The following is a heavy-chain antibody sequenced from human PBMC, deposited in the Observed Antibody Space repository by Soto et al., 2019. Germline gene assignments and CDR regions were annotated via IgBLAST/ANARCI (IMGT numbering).Heavy chain of an antibody. CDR2: INPNSGGT. J-gene: IGHJ4*02. CDR3: ARVNVVVVAATREYYFDY. Sequence: GPSVKVSCKASGYTFTGYYMHLVRQAPGQWLEWMGWINPNSGGTNYAQKFQGRVTMTRDTSISTAYMELSRLRSDDTAVYYCARVNVVVVAATREYYFDYWGQGTLVTVSS. V-gene: IGHV1-2*02. D-gene: IGHD2-15*01. CDR1: GYTFTGYY.